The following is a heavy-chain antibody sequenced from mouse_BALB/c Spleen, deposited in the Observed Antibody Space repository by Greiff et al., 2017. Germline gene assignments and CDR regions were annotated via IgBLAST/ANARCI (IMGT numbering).Heavy chain of an antibody. CDR1: GYAFTNYW. Sequence: VKLQQSGAELVRPGTSVKISCKASGYAFTNYWLGWVKQRPGHGLEWIGDIYPGSGNTYYNEKFKGKATLTADKSSSTAYMQLSSLTSEDSAVYFCARSYYGSSYGFDYWGQGTTLTVSS. J-gene: IGHJ2*01. CDR2: IYPGSGNT. V-gene: IGHV1-63*01. CDR3: ARSYYGSSYGFDY. D-gene: IGHD1-1*01.